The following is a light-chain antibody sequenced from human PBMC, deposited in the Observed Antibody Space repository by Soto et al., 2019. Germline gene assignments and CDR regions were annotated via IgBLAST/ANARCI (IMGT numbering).Light chain of an antibody. CDR1: QSVSSSY. Sequence: EIVWTQSPGTLSLSPGERATLSCRASQSVSSSYLAWYQQKPGQAPRLLIYGASSRATGIPDRFSGSGSGTDFTLPISRLEPEDFAVYYCQQYGSSPWTFGQVTKVEIK. CDR2: GAS. V-gene: IGKV3-20*01. J-gene: IGKJ1*01. CDR3: QQYGSSPWT.